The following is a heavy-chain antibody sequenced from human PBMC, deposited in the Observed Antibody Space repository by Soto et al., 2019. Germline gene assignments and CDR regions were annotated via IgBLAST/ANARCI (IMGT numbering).Heavy chain of an antibody. J-gene: IGHJ6*02. CDR3: ARVYYYDSSGYWGDYYYGMDV. CDR2: IIPIFGTA. CDR1: GGTFSGYA. Sequence: SVKVSCKASGGTFSGYAISWVRQAPGQGLEWMGGIIPIFGTANYAQKFQGRVTITADESTSTAYMELSSLRSEDKAVYYCARVYYYDSSGYWGDYYYGMDVWGQGTTVTVSS. V-gene: IGHV1-69*13. D-gene: IGHD3-22*01.